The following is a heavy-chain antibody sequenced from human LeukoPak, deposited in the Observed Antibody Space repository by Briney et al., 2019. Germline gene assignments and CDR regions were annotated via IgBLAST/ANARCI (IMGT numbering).Heavy chain of an antibody. V-gene: IGHV3-43*02. CDR2: INGDGTTT. CDR3: AKDLDYHYYGMDV. CDR1: GFTFDVYG. J-gene: IGHJ6*02. Sequence: GGSLRLSCAASGFTFDVYGMHWVRQAPGKGVEWVSVINGDGTTTYYGDSVRGRFTISRDNSKNSLYLQMNSLRTEDTALYYCAKDLDYHYYGMDVWGQGTTVIVSS.